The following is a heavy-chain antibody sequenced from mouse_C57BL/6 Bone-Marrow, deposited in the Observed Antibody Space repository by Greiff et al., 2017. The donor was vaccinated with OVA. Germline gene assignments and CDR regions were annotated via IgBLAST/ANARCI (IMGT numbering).Heavy chain of an antibody. Sequence: EVQGVESGGGLVQPKGSLKLSCAASGFSFNTYAMNWVRQAPGKGLEWVARIRSKSNNYATYYADSVKDRSTISRDDSESMLYLQMNNLKTEDTAMYYCVRHRGYYAAWFAYWGQGTLVTVSA. D-gene: IGHD2-3*01. CDR3: VRHRGYYAAWFAY. CDR1: GFSFNTYA. J-gene: IGHJ3*01. CDR2: IRSKSNNYAT. V-gene: IGHV10-1*01.